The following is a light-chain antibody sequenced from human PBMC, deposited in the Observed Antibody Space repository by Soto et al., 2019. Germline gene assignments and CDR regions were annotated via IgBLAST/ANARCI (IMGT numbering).Light chain of an antibody. V-gene: IGLV2-11*01. CDR3: CSYAGSYTSL. J-gene: IGLJ2*01. CDR2: DVT. CDR1: NSDVGGYNY. Sequence: QSALTQPRSMSGSPGQSVTISCTGTNSDVGGYNYVSWYQQHPGKAPKLMIYDVTKRPSGVPDRVSGSKSGTTASLTISGLQAEDEGDYYCCSYAGSYTSLFGGGTKLTVL.